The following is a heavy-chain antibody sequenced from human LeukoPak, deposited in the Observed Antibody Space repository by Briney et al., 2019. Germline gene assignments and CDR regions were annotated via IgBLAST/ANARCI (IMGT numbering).Heavy chain of an antibody. D-gene: IGHD2-2*01. CDR1: GFTFDDYA. Sequence: GRSLRLSCAASGFTFDDYAMHWVRQAPGKGLEWVSGISWNSGSIGYADSVKGRFTISRDNAKNSLYLQMNSLRAEDTAVYYCARDIPAVGDIVVVPATKHFDYWGQGTLVTVSS. CDR2: ISWNSGSI. J-gene: IGHJ4*02. CDR3: ARDIPAVGDIVVVPATKHFDY. V-gene: IGHV3-9*01.